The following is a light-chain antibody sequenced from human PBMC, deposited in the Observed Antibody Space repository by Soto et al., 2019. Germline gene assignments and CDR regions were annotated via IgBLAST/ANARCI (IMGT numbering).Light chain of an antibody. Sequence: QSVLAQPASVSGSPGQSITISRTGTNSEFGSYNLVSWYQQHPGKAPKLMIHEVSERPSGVSNRFSASKSGNTASLTISGLQAEDEADYYCCSYAGSSTSLYVFGTGTKVTVL. J-gene: IGLJ1*01. CDR1: NSEFGSYNL. V-gene: IGLV2-23*02. CDR3: CSYAGSSTSLYV. CDR2: EVS.